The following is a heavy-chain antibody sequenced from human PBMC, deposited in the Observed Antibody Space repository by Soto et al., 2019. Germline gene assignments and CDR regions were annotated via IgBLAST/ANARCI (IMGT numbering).Heavy chain of an antibody. D-gene: IGHD3-3*01. CDR2: ISAYNGNT. CDR1: GYTFTSYG. V-gene: IGHV1-18*01. CDR3: ARDPVTIFGVVTHDAFDI. J-gene: IGHJ3*02. Sequence: ASVKVSCKASGYTFTSYGISWVRQAPGQGLEWMGWISAYNGNTNYAQKLQGRVTMTTDTSTSTAYMELRSLRSDDTAVYYCARDPVTIFGVVTHDAFDIWGQGTMVTVSS.